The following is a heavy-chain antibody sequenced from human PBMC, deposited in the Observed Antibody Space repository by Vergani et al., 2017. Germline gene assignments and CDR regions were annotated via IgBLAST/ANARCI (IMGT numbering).Heavy chain of an antibody. CDR3: ASETHSGQRAHR. V-gene: IGHV4-59*11. J-gene: IGHJ5*02. Sequence: QVQLQESGPGLVKSSETLSLTCSVSFDSIRNLYFNWIRQPPGKGLEWIVSIHYSENTNYNPSLKTRVTISVDTSKNQISLTLTSVTAADTAVYYCASETHSGQRAHRWGQGILVTVTS. CDR1: FDSIRNLY. CDR2: IHYSENT. D-gene: IGHD6-19*01.